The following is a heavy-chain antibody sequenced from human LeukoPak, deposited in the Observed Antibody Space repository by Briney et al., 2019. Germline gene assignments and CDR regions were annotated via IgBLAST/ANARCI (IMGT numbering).Heavy chain of an antibody. Sequence: PSETLSLTCAVYGGSFSGYYWSWIRQPPGKGLEWIGEINHSGSTNYNPSLKSRVTISVDTSKNQFSLKLSSVTVADTAVYYCARALLWFGGWIYMDVWGKGTTVTISS. CDR1: GGSFSGYY. CDR3: ARALLWFGGWIYMDV. D-gene: IGHD3-10*01. CDR2: INHSGST. V-gene: IGHV4-34*01. J-gene: IGHJ6*03.